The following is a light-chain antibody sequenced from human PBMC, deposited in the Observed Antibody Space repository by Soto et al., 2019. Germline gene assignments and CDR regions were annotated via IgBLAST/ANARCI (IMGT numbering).Light chain of an antibody. CDR1: QGISTV. CDR3: QKYYSAPPT. V-gene: IGKV1-27*01. CDR2: GAS. Sequence: DIQLTQSPSSLSASVGDRVTITCRASQGISTVVAWYQQKPGQVPKLLIHGASTLQSGVPSRFSGSGSGTDFTLSISRLQPEDVGTFYCQKYYSAPPTFGHGTRVQIK. J-gene: IGKJ1*01.